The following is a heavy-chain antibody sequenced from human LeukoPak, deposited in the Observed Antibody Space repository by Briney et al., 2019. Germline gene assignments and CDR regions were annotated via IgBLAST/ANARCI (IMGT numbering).Heavy chain of an antibody. V-gene: IGHV3-7*03. CDR3: ARDMTMVGRYDP. CDR2: IKEDGSEK. D-gene: IGHD4/OR15-4a*01. J-gene: IGHJ5*02. CDR1: GLTFGSYW. Sequence: GGSLRLSCAASGLTFGSYWMSWVRQAPGKGLEWVANIKEDGSEKHYVDSVKGRFTISRDNAENSLYLQMNSLRAEDTAVYYCARDMTMVGRYDPWGQGTLVAVSS.